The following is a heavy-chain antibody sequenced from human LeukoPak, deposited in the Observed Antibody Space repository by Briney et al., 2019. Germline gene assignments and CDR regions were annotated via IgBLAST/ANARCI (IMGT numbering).Heavy chain of an antibody. V-gene: IGHV3-23*01. Sequence: GGSLRLSCAASGFTFRSYGMSWVRQAPGKGLEWVSTVSGSGGSTYYADSVKGRFTISRDNSKNTLFLQMNSLGAEDTAVYYCAKDLLRTVVVISAAGYYFDYWGPGTLVTVSS. CDR2: VSGSGGST. CDR1: GFTFRSYG. J-gene: IGHJ4*02. D-gene: IGHD3-22*01. CDR3: AKDLLRTVVVISAAGYYFDY.